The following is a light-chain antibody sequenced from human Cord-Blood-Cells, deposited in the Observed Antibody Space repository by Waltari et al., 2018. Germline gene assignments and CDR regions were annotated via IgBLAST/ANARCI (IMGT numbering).Light chain of an antibody. Sequence: DVQMTQSPSSLSPSVAYRVTINCRASQSISSNLNWYQQKPWKAPKLLFYAASSLQNGVPSRFSGRGYGKDFNFTISSQQPQGFATYYCEKSYSTPWTFGPGTKVDIK. CDR2: AAS. J-gene: IGKJ1*01. V-gene: IGKV1-39*01. CDR3: EKSYSTPWT. CDR1: QSISSN.